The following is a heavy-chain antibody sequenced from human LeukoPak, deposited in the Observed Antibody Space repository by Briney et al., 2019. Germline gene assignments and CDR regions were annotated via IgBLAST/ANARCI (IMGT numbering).Heavy chain of an antibody. Sequence: GASVKVSFKASGYTFTIYGISWVRQAPGQGLEWMGWISAYNGNTNYAQKLQGRVTMTTDTSTSTAYMELRSLRSDDTAVYYCARWRERRTIFGVVTNYYYGMDVWGQGTTVTVSS. J-gene: IGHJ6*02. CDR1: GYTFTIYG. V-gene: IGHV1-18*01. CDR2: ISAYNGNT. D-gene: IGHD3-3*01. CDR3: ARWRERRTIFGVVTNYYYGMDV.